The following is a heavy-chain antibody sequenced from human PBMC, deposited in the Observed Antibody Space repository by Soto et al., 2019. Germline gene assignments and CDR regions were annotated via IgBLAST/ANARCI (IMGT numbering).Heavy chain of an antibody. D-gene: IGHD6-19*01. V-gene: IGHV4-31*03. Sequence: RSLTCFVSGYSITAGGYYWSWIRHHPGKGLEWIGSFYSSGSIIYNPSLRSRVSISGDTSSNQFSMSLTSVTAADTARYYCARMYSSGSGWFHPWGQGTLVTVPS. J-gene: IGHJ5*02. CDR1: GYSITAGGYY. CDR3: ARMYSSGSGWFHP. CDR2: FYSSGSI.